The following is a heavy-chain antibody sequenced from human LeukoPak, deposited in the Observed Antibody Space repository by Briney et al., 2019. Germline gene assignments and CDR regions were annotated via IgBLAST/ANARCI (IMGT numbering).Heavy chain of an antibody. CDR3: ARGEIVVGSYYYYGMDV. D-gene: IGHD2-21*01. J-gene: IGHJ6*02. CDR1: GASISSYY. V-gene: IGHV4-59*01. Sequence: PSETLSLTCTVSGASISSYYWSWIRQPPGKGLEWIGYIYYSGSTNYNPSLKSRVTISVDTSKNQFSLKLSSVTAADTAVYYCARGEIVVGSYYYYGMDVWGQGTTVTVSS. CDR2: IYYSGST.